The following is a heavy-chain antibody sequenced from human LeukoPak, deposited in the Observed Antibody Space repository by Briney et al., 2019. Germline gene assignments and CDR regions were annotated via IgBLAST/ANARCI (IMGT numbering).Heavy chain of an antibody. CDR2: INHSGST. J-gene: IGHJ4*02. Sequence: SETLSLTCAVYGGSFSGYYWSWIRQPPGKGLEWIGEINHSGSTNYNPSLKSRATISVDTSKNQFSLKLSSVTAADTAVYYCAGSAAAADYLDYWGQGTLVTVSS. D-gene: IGHD6-13*01. CDR3: AGSAAAADYLDY. V-gene: IGHV4-34*01. CDR1: GGSFSGYY.